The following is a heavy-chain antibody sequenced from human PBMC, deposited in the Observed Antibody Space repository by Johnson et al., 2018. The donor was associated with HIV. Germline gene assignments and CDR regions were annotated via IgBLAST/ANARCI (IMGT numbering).Heavy chain of an antibody. D-gene: IGHD6-19*01. J-gene: IGHJ3*01. V-gene: IGHV3-53*01. CDR1: EFTVSGGY. CDR2: IYSGGST. Sequence: VQLVESGGCLIQPGGSLRLSCAASEFTVSGGYMNWVRQAPGKGLEWVSVIYSGGSTYYADSVKGRFTISRDNSKNTLYLQMNSLRAEDTALYYCARDLRNSGWSNGFDVWGQGTMVTVSS. CDR3: ARDLRNSGWSNGFDV.